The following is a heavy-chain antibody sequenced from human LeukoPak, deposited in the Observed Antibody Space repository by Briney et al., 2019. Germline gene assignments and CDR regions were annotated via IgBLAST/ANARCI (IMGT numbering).Heavy chain of an antibody. CDR3: ARPAYGSGSWYYYYYGMDV. CDR1: GFTVSSND. CDR2: IYSGGST. Sequence: GGSLRLSCAASGFTVSSNDMNWVRQAPGKGLEWVSVIYSGGSTYYADSVKGRFTISRHNSKNTLYLQMNSLRAEDTAVYYCARPAYGSGSWYYYYYGMDVWGQGTTVTVSS. J-gene: IGHJ6*02. V-gene: IGHV3-53*04. D-gene: IGHD3-10*01.